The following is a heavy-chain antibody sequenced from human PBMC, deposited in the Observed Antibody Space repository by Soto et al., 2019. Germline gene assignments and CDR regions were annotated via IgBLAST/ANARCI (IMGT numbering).Heavy chain of an antibody. V-gene: IGHV1-69*12. CDR2: IIPIFGTA. J-gene: IGHJ6*02. D-gene: IGHD3-9*01. CDR1: GGTFSSYA. Sequence: QVQLVQSGAEVKKPGSSVKVSCKASGGTFSSYAISWVRQAPGQGLEWMGGIIPIFGTANYAQKFQGRVTITADESTSTAYMELSRLRSEDTAVYYCARDRYFAPNTYYYGMDVWGQGTTVTVSS. CDR3: ARDRYFAPNTYYYGMDV.